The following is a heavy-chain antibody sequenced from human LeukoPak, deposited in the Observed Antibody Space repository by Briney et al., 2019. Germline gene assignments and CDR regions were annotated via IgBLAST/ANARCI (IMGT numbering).Heavy chain of an antibody. CDR3: AKDHSVLQWLGDFDY. Sequence: PGGSLRLSCAASGFTFDDYAMHWVRQAPGKGLEWVSLISGDGGSTYYADSVKGRFTISRDNSKNSLYLHMNSLRTEDTALYYCAKDHSVLQWLGDFDYWGQGTLVTVSS. J-gene: IGHJ4*02. D-gene: IGHD6-19*01. CDR1: GFTFDDYA. V-gene: IGHV3-43*02. CDR2: ISGDGGST.